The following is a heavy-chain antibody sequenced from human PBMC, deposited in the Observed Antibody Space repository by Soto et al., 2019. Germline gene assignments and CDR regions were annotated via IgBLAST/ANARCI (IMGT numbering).Heavy chain of an antibody. CDR2: INHSGST. V-gene: IGHV4-34*01. CDR1: GGSFSGYY. Sequence: QVQLQQWGAGLLKPSETLSLTCAVYGGSFSGYYWSWIRQPPGKGLEWIGEINHSGSTNYNPSLKSRVTISVDTSKNQFSLKLSSVTAADTAVYYWARGGHVVVPAAFDYWGQGTLVTVSS. D-gene: IGHD2-2*01. CDR3: ARGGHVVVPAAFDY. J-gene: IGHJ4*02.